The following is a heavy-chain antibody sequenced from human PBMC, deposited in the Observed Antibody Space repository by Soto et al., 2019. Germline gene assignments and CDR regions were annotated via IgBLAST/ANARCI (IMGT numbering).Heavy chain of an antibody. CDR1: LFTFSSYA. CDR2: ISGSGGST. V-gene: IGHV3-23*01. CDR3: AKFGPSIAARPAAFDI. D-gene: IGHD6-6*01. Sequence: SLRHSWPSSLFTFSSYAMSWVLQDPLKGLEWVSAISGSGGSTYYADSVKGRFTISRDNSKNTLYLQMNSLRAEDTAVYYCAKFGPSIAARPAAFDIWGQGTMVT. J-gene: IGHJ3*02.